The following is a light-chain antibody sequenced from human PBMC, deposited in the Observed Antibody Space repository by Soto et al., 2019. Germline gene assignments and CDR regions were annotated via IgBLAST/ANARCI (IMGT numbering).Light chain of an antibody. J-gene: IGKJ4*01. CDR3: QQYDNIILS. V-gene: IGKV1-33*01. CDR2: GAS. CDR1: QYVGNY. Sequence: IRLTQSPTSLIASVGDRVTITCQASQYVGNYLNWYQQKPGEPPRLLISGASNLEPGVPARFSWSGSGADFTFIISDLQPEDVATYFCQQYDNIILSFGGGTKVEI.